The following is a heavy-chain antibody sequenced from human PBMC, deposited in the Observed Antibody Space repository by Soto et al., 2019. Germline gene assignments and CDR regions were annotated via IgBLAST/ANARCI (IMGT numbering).Heavy chain of an antibody. D-gene: IGHD5-12*01. CDR2: IKEDGSEK. J-gene: IGHJ4*02. CDR1: GFTFDHYW. V-gene: IGHV3-7*03. CDR3: ARCGSENDY. Sequence: EVQLVESGGGLVQPGESLRLSCAASGFTFDHYWMTWVRQAPGKGLEWVANIKEDGSEKNYVDSAKGRFTISRDNAKNSLYLQMNSLRAEDTATYYCARCGSENDYWGQGTLVTVSS.